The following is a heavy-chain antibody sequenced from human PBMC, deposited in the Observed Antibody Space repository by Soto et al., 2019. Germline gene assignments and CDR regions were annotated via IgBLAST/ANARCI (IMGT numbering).Heavy chain of an antibody. J-gene: IGHJ4*02. CDR1: GGTFSSYT. V-gene: IGHV1-69*08. CDR3: ARDGIAAAGKTNY. CDR2: IIPILGIA. Sequence: QVQLVQSGAEVKKPGSSVKVSCKASGGTFSSYTISWVRQAPGQGLEWIGRIIPILGIANYAQKFQGRVTITADKSTSTAYMELSSLRSEDTAVYYCARDGIAAAGKTNYWGQGTLVTVSS. D-gene: IGHD6-13*01.